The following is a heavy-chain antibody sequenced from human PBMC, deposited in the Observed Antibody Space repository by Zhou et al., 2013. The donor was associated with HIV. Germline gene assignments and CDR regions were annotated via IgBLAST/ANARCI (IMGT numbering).Heavy chain of an antibody. CDR2: INPNGGRS. D-gene: IGHD2-21*02. V-gene: IGHV1-46*01. CDR3: VRVKEASDSYYFDD. J-gene: IGHJ4*02. Sequence: QVQLVQSGAEVKKPGASVKISCKTSGYKFTSHYMHWVRQAPGQGLEWIGLINPNGGRSTNAQQFQGRVTLTRDTSTTTVFLDVTSLRFEDTAMYYCVRVKEASDSYYFDDWGQGTLVSVSS. CDR1: GYKFTSHY.